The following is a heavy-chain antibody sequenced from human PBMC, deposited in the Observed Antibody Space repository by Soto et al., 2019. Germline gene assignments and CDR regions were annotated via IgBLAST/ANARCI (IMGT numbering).Heavy chain of an antibody. Sequence: EVQLVESGGGLVKPGGSLRLSCAASGFTFSSYSMNWVRQAPGKGLEWVSSISSSSSYIYYADSVKGRFTISRDNAKNSLYLQMNSRRAEDTAVYSCARTGYCSGGSCYSNFDYWGQGTLVTVSS. D-gene: IGHD2-15*01. CDR1: GFTFSSYS. CDR3: ARTGYCSGGSCYSNFDY. V-gene: IGHV3-21*01. CDR2: ISSSSSYI. J-gene: IGHJ4*02.